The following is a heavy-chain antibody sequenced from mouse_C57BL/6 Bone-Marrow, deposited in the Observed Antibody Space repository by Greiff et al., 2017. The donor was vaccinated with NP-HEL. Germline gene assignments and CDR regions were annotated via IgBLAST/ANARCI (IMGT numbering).Heavy chain of an antibody. CDR2: ISSGGSYT. CDR1: GFTFSSYG. CDR3: ARRYYYGRDAMDY. J-gene: IGHJ4*01. Sequence: EVQVVESGGDLVKPGGSLKLSCAASGFTFSSYGMSWVRQTPDKRLEWVATISSGGSYTYYPDSVKGRFTISRDNAKNTLYLQMSSLKSEDTAMYYCARRYYYGRDAMDYWGQGTSGTVSS. D-gene: IGHD1-1*01. V-gene: IGHV5-6*01.